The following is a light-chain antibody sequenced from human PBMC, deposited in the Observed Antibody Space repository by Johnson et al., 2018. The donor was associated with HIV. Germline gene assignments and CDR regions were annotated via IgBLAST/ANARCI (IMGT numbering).Light chain of an antibody. V-gene: IGLV1-51*02. CDR1: SSTIGNNY. J-gene: IGLJ1*01. Sequence: QSVLTQPPSVSAAPGQKVTISCSGSSSTIGNNYVSWYQVLPGTAPKLLIYKNDKQPSGIPDRFSGSKSGPSATLGITGLQTGDEADYYCGTWDTSLTKGGVFGTGNKVTVL. CDR2: KND. CDR3: GTWDTSLTKGGV.